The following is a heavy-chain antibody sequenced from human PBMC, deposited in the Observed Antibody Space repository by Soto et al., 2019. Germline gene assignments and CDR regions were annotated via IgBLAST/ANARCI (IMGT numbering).Heavy chain of an antibody. Sequence: RSLRFSCVASAIEVSNYAMSWVPQAPGKGLELVSINSASGSSRYHADAVSGRSTISRDNSKNTLYLHMSNLTAEATDVYFRANDGTWAYINCYVWGQGTPITAPQ. CDR3: ANDGTWAYINCYV. J-gene: IGHJ4*02. D-gene: IGHD3-16*01. CDR2: NSASGSSR. V-gene: IGHV3-23*01. CDR1: AIEVSNYA.